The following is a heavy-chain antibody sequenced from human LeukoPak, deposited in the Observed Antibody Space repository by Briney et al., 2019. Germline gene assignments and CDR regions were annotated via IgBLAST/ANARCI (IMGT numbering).Heavy chain of an antibody. CDR1: GFTFSSYA. J-gene: IGHJ4*02. D-gene: IGHD6-13*01. CDR3: AKGAKGGSSWYCLDY. V-gene: IGHV3-30-3*01. CDR2: ISYDGSNK. Sequence: SGGSLRLSCAASGFTFSSYAMHWVRQAPGKGLEWVAVISYDGSNKYYADSVKGRFTISRDNSKNTLYLQMNSLRAEDTAVYYCAKGAKGGSSWYCLDYWGQGTLVTVSS.